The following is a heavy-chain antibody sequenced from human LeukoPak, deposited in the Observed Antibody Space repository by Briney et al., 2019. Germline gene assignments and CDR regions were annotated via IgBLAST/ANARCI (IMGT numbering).Heavy chain of an antibody. Sequence: PGRSGRLSCAASGFIFSHYGMHWVRQAPGKGLKCVAVIWGDGTNRFYGDSVKGRFTISRDNSQNTVFLQMNSLRVEDTAIYYCARDAQRGFDYSNSLEYWGHGTLVTVSS. CDR1: GFIFSHYG. CDR3: ARDAQRGFDYSNSLEY. D-gene: IGHD4-11*01. V-gene: IGHV3-33*01. CDR2: IWGDGTNR. J-gene: IGHJ4*01.